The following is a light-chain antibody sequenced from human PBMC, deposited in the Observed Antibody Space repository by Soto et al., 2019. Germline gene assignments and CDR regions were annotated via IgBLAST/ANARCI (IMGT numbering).Light chain of an antibody. CDR2: KAS. CDR1: QSISNW. Sequence: DIQMTQSPSSLSASVGGRVTITCRASQSISNWLAWYQQKPGKAPKLLIYKASSLESGVPSRFSGSGSGTEFTLTISSLQPDDFATYYCQQYHSYPWTFGQGTKVDI. V-gene: IGKV1-5*03. CDR3: QQYHSYPWT. J-gene: IGKJ1*01.